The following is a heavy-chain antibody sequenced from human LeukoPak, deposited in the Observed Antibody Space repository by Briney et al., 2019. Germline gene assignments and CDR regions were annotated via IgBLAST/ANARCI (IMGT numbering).Heavy chain of an antibody. D-gene: IGHD3-10*01. CDR2: IYLDGSKI. V-gene: IGHV3-33*08. CDR1: TNTFSSV. CDR3: VRDDSGSVIRGVLHY. J-gene: IGHJ4*02. Sequence: GRSLRLSCAASTNTFSSVHWVRQAPGKGLEWVSVIYLDGSKIYYAYSVKGRFTLSRDNSKNTLYLQMNSLIAEDTAVYYCVRDDSGSVIRGVLHYWGQGALVTVSS.